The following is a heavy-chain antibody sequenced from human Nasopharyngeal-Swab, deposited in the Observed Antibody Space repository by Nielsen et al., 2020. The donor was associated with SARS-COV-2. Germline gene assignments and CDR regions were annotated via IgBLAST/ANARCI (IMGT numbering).Heavy chain of an antibody. D-gene: IGHD3-3*01. Sequence: GSLRLSCTVSGGSMNSNNYYWGWIRQPPEQGLEWIGSIYYSGTTYYTPSPKSRVTISLDTSKNQFSLKLNSLTAADTAVYFCARAIKIFGAVVGSFDPWGQGTLVTVSS. CDR1: GGSMNSNNYY. CDR3: ARAIKIFGAVVGSFDP. CDR2: IYYSGTT. J-gene: IGHJ5*02. V-gene: IGHV4-39*07.